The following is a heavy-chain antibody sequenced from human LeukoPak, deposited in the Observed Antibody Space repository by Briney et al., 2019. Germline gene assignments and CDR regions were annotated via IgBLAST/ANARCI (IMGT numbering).Heavy chain of an antibody. V-gene: IGHV4-59*01. CDR2: IYYSGST. CDR1: GGSISSYY. J-gene: IGHJ4*02. D-gene: IGHD6-13*01. CDR3: ARDANAGYSSSGGYYFDY. Sequence: PSETLSLTCTVSGGSISSYYWSWIRQPPGKGLEWIGYIYYSGSTNYNPSLKSRVTISVDTSKNQFSLKLSSVTAADTAVYYCARDANAGYSSSGGYYFDYWGQGTLVTVSS.